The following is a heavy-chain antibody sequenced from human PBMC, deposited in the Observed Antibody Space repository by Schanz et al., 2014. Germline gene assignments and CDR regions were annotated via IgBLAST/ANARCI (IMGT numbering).Heavy chain of an antibody. D-gene: IGHD2-15*01. CDR3: ARDPGGTKTHGL. CDR2: IYSGDNT. J-gene: IGHJ4*02. CDR1: GFTFTDHA. Sequence: EVQLLASGGGLVQPGGSLRLTCLTSGFTFTDHAMSWVRQAPGKGLEWVSGIYSGDNTYYADSVKGRFTISRDSARNSLYLQMNSLRAEDTAVYYCARDPGGTKTHGLWGQGTLVTVSS. V-gene: IGHV3-23*01.